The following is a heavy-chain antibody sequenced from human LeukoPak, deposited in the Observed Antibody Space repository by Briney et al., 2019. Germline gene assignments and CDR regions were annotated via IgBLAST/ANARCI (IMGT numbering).Heavy chain of an antibody. CDR2: IKQDGSEK. J-gene: IGHJ1*01. CDR1: GFTFSSYA. CDR3: ARDRLLYYYDSGPTGHFQH. D-gene: IGHD3-22*01. Sequence: GGSLRLSCAASGFTFSSYAMSWVRQAPGKGLEWVANIKQDGSEKYYVDSVKGRFTISRDNAKNSLYLQMSSLRADDTAVYYCARDRLLYYYDSGPTGHFQHWGQGTLVTV. V-gene: IGHV3-7*01.